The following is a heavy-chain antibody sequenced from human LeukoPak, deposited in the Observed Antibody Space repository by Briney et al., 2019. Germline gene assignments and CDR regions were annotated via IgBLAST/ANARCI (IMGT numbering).Heavy chain of an antibody. D-gene: IGHD2-2*01. J-gene: IGHJ4*02. CDR3: ARSGLGRGGYCSSTSCHGRRHSKAY. CDR2: IYYSGST. V-gene: IGHV4-59*12. CDR1: GGSISSYY. Sequence: SETLSLTCTVSGGSISSYYWSWIRQPPGKGRGWIGYIYYSGSTNYNPSLKRRVTISVETSKKQFSLKLSSVTAADTAVYYCARSGLGRGGYCSSTSCHGRRHSKAYWGQATLVTVSS.